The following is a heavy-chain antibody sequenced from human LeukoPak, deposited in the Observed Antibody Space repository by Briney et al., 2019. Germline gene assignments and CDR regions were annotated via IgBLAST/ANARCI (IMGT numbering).Heavy chain of an antibody. CDR1: GYSFTGYY. D-gene: IGHD2-2*01. J-gene: IGHJ6*03. CDR2: INPNSGGT. CDR3: ARGGSPIVVVPAASHYYYYMDV. Sequence: ASVKVSCKASGYSFTGYYMHWVRQAPGQGLEWMGWINPNSGGTNYAQKFQGRVTVTRDTSISTAYMELSRLRSDDTAVYYCARGGSPIVVVPAASHYYYYMDVWGKGTTVTVSS. V-gene: IGHV1-2*02.